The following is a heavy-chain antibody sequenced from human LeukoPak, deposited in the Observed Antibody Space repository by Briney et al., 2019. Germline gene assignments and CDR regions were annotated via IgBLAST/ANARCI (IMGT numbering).Heavy chain of an antibody. CDR3: TTAVLAAAGGRRFDP. V-gene: IGHV3-15*01. D-gene: IGHD6-13*01. J-gene: IGHJ5*02. CDR2: IKSKTEGGTT. CDR1: GITFSNAW. Sequence: GGSLRLSCAASGITFSNAWMSWVRQAPGKGLEWVGRIKSKTEGGTTDYAAPVKGRFTISRGDSKNTLFLQMNSLKTEDTAVYYCTTAVLAAAGGRRFDPWGQGTLVTASS.